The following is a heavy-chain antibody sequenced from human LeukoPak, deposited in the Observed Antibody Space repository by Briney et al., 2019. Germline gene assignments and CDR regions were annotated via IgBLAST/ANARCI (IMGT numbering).Heavy chain of an antibody. D-gene: IGHD4-17*01. CDR2: INHSGST. CDR3: AREEYGSTVTNY. J-gene: IGHJ4*02. CDR1: GGSFSGYY. V-gene: IGHV4-34*01. Sequence: RPSGTLSLTCAVYGGSFSGYYWSWIRQPPGKGLEWIGEINHSGSTNYNPSLKSRVTISVDTSKNQFSLKLSSVTAADTAVYYCAREEYGSTVTNYWGQGTLVTVSS.